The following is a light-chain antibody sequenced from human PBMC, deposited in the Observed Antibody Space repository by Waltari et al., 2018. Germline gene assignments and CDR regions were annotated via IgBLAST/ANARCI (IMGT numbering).Light chain of an antibody. V-gene: IGKV2-30*01. CDR1: QSLVSRDGNTS. CDR3: MQGTHWPWT. CDR2: KVS. Sequence: DVVMPQSPLSLPVTLGQPASISCRLRQSLVSRDGNTSFNWFHQRPGQSPRRLLYKVSNRDSGVPDRFSGSGSGTDFTLRISRVEAEDVGVYYCMQGTHWPWTFGQGTKVEIK. J-gene: IGKJ1*01.